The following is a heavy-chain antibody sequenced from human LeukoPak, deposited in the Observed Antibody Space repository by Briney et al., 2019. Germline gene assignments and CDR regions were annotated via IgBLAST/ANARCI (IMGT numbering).Heavy chain of an antibody. J-gene: IGHJ4*02. Sequence: GGSLRLSCAASGFTFSNYNMNWVRQAPGKGLEWVSYISRAISAIYYADSVKGRFTISRNNAENSLSLQRNRLRGADTAVYLCASNHGSGWYVGEYWGQGILVTVSS. CDR2: ISRAISAI. CDR1: GFTFSNYN. D-gene: IGHD6-19*01. V-gene: IGHV3-48*01. CDR3: ASNHGSGWYVGEY.